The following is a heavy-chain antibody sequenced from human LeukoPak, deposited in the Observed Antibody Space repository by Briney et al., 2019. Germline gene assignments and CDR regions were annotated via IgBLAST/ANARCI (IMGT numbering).Heavy chain of an antibody. CDR1: GGPISSYY. J-gene: IGHJ4*02. CDR2: IYYSGST. CDR3: ARHILGSGCLFDY. Sequence: SETLSLTCTVSGGPISSYYWSWIRQPPGKGLEWIGYIYYSGSTNYNPSLKSRVTISVDTSKNQFSLKLSSVTAADTAVYYCARHILGSGCLFDYWGQGTLVTVSS. V-gene: IGHV4-59*08. D-gene: IGHD3-10*01.